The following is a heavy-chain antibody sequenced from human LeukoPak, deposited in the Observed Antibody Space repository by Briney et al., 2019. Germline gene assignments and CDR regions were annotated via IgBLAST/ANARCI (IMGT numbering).Heavy chain of an antibody. V-gene: IGHV3-30*04. D-gene: IGHD5-12*01. CDR2: ISYDGSNK. CDR3: ARDHIVATIALDY. CDR1: GFTFSSYA. Sequence: GRSLRLSCAASGFTFSSYAMHWVRQAPGKGLEWVAVISYDGSNKYYADSVKGRFTISGDNSKNTLYLQMNSLRAEDTAVYYCARDHIVATIALDYWGQGTLVTVSS. J-gene: IGHJ4*02.